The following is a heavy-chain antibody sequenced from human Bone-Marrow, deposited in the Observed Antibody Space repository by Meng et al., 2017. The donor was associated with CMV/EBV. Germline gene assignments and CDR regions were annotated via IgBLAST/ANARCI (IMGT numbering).Heavy chain of an antibody. Sequence: ASVKVSCKASGYTFTGYYMHWVRQAPGQGLEWMGWINPNSGGTNYAQKFQGRVTMTRDTSISTAYMELSRLRSDDTAVYYCAGSTLGYCSSTSCLNYYYGMDVWGQGTTVTVSS. J-gene: IGHJ6*02. CDR1: GYTFTGYY. V-gene: IGHV1-2*02. D-gene: IGHD2-2*01. CDR3: AGSTLGYCSSTSCLNYYYGMDV. CDR2: INPNSGGT.